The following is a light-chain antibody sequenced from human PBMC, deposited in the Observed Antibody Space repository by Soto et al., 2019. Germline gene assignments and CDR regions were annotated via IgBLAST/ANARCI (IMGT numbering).Light chain of an antibody. Sequence: EIVLTQYTGTLSLSPGERSTLSFSSSQSVSGSLAWYQQRPGQAPRLLIYDISKRATGIPARFSGSGSATDFTLTISSPEPEDFAVYYCQHRSSWPITFGQGTRLEIK. CDR3: QHRSSWPIT. CDR2: DIS. V-gene: IGKV3-11*01. J-gene: IGKJ5*01. CDR1: QSVSGS.